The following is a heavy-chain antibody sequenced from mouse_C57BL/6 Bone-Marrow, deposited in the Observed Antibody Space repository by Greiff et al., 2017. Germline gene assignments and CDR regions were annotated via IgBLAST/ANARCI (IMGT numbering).Heavy chain of an antibody. V-gene: IGHV1-5*01. D-gene: IGHD1-1*01. CDR1: GYTFTSYW. CDR2: SYPGNSDT. Sequence: EVQLQQSGTVLARPGASVKMSCKTSGYTFTSYWMHWVKQRPGQGLEWIGASYPGNSDTSYNQKFKGKAKLTAVTSASTAYMELSSLTNEDSAVYYCTRRDHYYGSYFDYWGQGTTLTVSS. CDR3: TRRDHYYGSYFDY. J-gene: IGHJ2*01.